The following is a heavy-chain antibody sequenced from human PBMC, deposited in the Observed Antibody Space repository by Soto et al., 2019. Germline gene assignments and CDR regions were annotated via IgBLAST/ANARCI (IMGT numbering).Heavy chain of an antibody. D-gene: IGHD5-12*01. CDR3: ARGNHRWLQLWYFDL. CDR2: IIPIFGTV. J-gene: IGHJ2*01. Sequence: QVQLVQSGAEVKKPGSSVKVSCKASGVTFSNYPISWVRQAPGQGLEWMGGIIPIFGTVNYAQKFQGRVTITADEATSTAYMELISLRSEDTAVYYCARGNHRWLQLWYFDLWGRGTLVTVSS. V-gene: IGHV1-69*12. CDR1: GVTFSNYP.